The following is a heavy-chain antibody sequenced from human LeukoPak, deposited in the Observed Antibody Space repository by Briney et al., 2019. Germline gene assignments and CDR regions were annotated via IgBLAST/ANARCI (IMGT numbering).Heavy chain of an antibody. CDR1: GLNFKFYA. Sequence: GGSLRLSCAVSGLNFKFYAMSWVRQAPGKGLEWVSGISGRGDSADYADSVKGRFTISRDNSKNALYLQMNSLRVEDTAVYYCAKVGQNYDILTYYFDYWGQGTLVTVSS. J-gene: IGHJ4*02. V-gene: IGHV3-23*01. CDR2: ISGRGDSA. D-gene: IGHD3-9*01. CDR3: AKVGQNYDILTYYFDY.